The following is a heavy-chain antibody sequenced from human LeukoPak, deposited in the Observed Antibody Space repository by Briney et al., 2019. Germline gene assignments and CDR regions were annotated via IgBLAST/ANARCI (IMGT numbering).Heavy chain of an antibody. J-gene: IGHJ4*02. CDR3: ARAYCGGDCSLDY. CDR2: IYYSGST. Sequence: PSETLSLTCTVSGGSISSSSYYWGWIRQPPGKGLEWIGSIYYSGSTYYNPSLKSRVTISVDTSKNQFSLKLSSVTAADTAVYYCARAYCGGDCSLDYWGQGTLVTVSS. D-gene: IGHD2-21*01. CDR1: GGSISSSSYY. V-gene: IGHV4-39*01.